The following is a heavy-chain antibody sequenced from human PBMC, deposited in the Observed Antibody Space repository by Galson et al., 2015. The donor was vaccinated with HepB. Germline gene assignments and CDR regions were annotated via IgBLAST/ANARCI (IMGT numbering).Heavy chain of an antibody. V-gene: IGHV1-18*01. J-gene: IGHJ3*02. D-gene: IGHD2-15*01. Sequence: SVKVSCKASGYTFTSYGISWVRQAPGQGLEWMGWISAYNGNTNYAQKLQGRVTMTTGTSTSTAYMELRSLRSDDTAVYYCASHEGGYCSGGSCLFHDAFDIWGQGTMVTVSS. CDR2: ISAYNGNT. CDR1: GYTFTSYG. CDR3: ASHEGGYCSGGSCLFHDAFDI.